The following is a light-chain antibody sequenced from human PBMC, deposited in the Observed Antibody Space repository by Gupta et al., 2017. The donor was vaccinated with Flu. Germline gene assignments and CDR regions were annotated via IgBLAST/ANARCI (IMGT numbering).Light chain of an antibody. Sequence: VALGQTARLSCVGDNIGNKNVHWYYQKPGQAPFLVIYNDRFRPSGISERFSGSNSGNTAALTITRVQVGDEGDYYCQVWDTNTVFGGGTKLTVL. CDR1: NIGNKN. CDR2: NDR. CDR3: QVWDTNTV. J-gene: IGLJ2*01. V-gene: IGLV3-9*01.